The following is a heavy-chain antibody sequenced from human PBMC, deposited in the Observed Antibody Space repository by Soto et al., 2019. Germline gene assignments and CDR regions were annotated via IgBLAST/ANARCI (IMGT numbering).Heavy chain of an antibody. CDR2: INHSGST. J-gene: IGHJ5*02. CDR1: GGSFSGYY. Sequence: SETLSLTCAVYGGSFSGYYWSWIRQPPGKGLEWIGEINHSGSTNYNPSLKSRVTISVDTSKNQFSLKLSSVTAADTAVYYCARGLRPTYSSGWYRGNWFDPWRQGTLGTVS. V-gene: IGHV4-34*01. CDR3: ARGLRPTYSSGWYRGNWFDP. D-gene: IGHD6-19*01.